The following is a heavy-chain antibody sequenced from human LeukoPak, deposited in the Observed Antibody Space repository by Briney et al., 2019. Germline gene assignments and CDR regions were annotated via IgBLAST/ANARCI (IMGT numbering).Heavy chain of an antibody. V-gene: IGHV4-59*08. CDR3: ARHLYDRDAFDI. J-gene: IGHJ3*02. CDR2: IYYSGCT. Sequence: SETLSLTCTVSGGSISSYYWSWIRQPPGKGLEWIGYIYYSGCTNYNPSLKSRVTISVDTSKNQFSLKLSSVTAADTAVYYCARHLYDRDAFDIWGQGTMVTVSS. D-gene: IGHD2-8*01. CDR1: GGSISSYY.